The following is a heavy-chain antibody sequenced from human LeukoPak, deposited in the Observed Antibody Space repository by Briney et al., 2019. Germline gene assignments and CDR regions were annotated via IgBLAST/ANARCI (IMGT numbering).Heavy chain of an antibody. CDR2: IYYSGST. J-gene: IGHJ4*02. CDR3: ASRNDILTGYVFDF. V-gene: IGHV4-39*01. Sequence: PSETLSLTCTVSGGSVSSSIYCWGWIRQPPGKGLEWIGSIYYSGSTSYNPSLKSRVTISVDTSKNQFSLKLTSVTAADTAVYYCASRNDILTGYVFDFWGQGTLVTVSS. D-gene: IGHD3-9*01. CDR1: GGSVSSSIYC.